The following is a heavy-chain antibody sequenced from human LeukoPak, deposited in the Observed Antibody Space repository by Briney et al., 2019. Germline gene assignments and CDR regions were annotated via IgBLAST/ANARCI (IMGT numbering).Heavy chain of an antibody. V-gene: IGHV3-30-3*01. D-gene: IGHD6-6*01. CDR1: GFTFSRYA. CDR3: AGLGVSHYGMDV. J-gene: IGHJ6*02. CDR2: ISYDGSNK. Sequence: PGRSLRLSCAASGFTFSRYAMHWVRQAPGKGLEWVAVISYDGSNKYYADSVKGRFTIYRDNSKNTLYLQMNSLRADDTAVYYFAGLGVSHYGMDVWGQGATVTVSS.